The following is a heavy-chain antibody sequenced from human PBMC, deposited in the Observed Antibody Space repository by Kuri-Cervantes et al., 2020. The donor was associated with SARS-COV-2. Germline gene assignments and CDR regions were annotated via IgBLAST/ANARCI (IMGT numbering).Heavy chain of an antibody. Sequence: LSLTCAASGFNFSRTDMHWVRQAPGKGLEWVAVISHDGKNKKCIASGKGRFTISRDNSQNTLYLQMNSLRAEDTAVYYCARDRLYCSGGSCYLPDYWGQGILVTVSS. D-gene: IGHD2-15*01. CDR2: ISHDGKNK. J-gene: IGHJ4*02. CDR3: ARDRLYCSGGSCYLPDY. V-gene: IGHV3-30*03. CDR1: GFNFSRTD.